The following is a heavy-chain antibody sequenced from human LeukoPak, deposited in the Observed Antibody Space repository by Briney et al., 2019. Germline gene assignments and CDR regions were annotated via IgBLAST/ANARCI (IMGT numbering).Heavy chain of an antibody. Sequence: SETLSLTCTVSGGSISSSSYYWGWIRQPPGKGLEWIGSIYYSGSTYYNPSLKSRVTISVDTSKNQFSLKLSSVTAAYTAVYYCARLDFWSGHRDYWGQGTLVTVSS. J-gene: IGHJ4*02. D-gene: IGHD3-3*01. CDR1: GGSISSSSYY. CDR2: IYYSGST. CDR3: ARLDFWSGHRDY. V-gene: IGHV4-39*01.